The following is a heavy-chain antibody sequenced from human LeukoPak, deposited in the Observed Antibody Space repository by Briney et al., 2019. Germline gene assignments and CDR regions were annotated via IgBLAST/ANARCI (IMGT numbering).Heavy chain of an antibody. J-gene: IGHJ5*02. Sequence: RASVKVSCKASGYTFTGYYMHWVRQAPGQGLEWMGWINPNSGGTNYAQKFQGRVTMTRDTSISTAYMELSRLRSDDTAVYYCARRIRTVGGSGPNWFDPWGQGTLVTVSS. CDR3: ARRIRTVGGSGPNWFDP. CDR1: GYTFTGYY. CDR2: INPNSGGT. D-gene: IGHD2-15*01. V-gene: IGHV1-2*02.